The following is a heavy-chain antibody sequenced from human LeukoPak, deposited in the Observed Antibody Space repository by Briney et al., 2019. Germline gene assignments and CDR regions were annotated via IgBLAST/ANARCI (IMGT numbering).Heavy chain of an antibody. D-gene: IGHD4-11*01. CDR1: GGSITGYY. Sequence: SETLSLTCTVSGGSITGYYWSWIRQPPGKGLEWIGYVFYSGGTLYNPSLKSRVAISVDTSKTQFSLKLTSVTAADTAVYYCAVTTVPDYYYYMDVWGKGTTVTVSS. CDR2: VFYSGGT. CDR3: AVTTVPDYYYYMDV. V-gene: IGHV4-59*12. J-gene: IGHJ6*03.